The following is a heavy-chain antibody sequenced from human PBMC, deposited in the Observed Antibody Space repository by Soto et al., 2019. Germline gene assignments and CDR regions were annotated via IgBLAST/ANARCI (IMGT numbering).Heavy chain of an antibody. CDR1: DGSVNSGNYY. CDR2: IYYIGTT. V-gene: IGHV4-61*01. J-gene: IGHJ4*02. D-gene: IGHD3-16*01. CDR3: AREEKQLSRYGGDFDY. Sequence: LSLTCSVSDGSVNSGNYYWSWIRQPPGKGLEWIGHIYYIGTTDYNPSLKSRVTISVDTSKNQFSLKVTSVTAADTAVYFCAREEKQLSRYGGDFDYWGQGILVTVSS.